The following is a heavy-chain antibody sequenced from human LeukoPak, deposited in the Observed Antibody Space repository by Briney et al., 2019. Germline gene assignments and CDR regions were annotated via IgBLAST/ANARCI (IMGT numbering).Heavy chain of an antibody. CDR1: GFTFSTYE. CDR3: ARGTHITLVRGETDY. CDR2: INSAGSIT. D-gene: IGHD3-10*01. Sequence: GGSLRLSCAASGFTFSTYEMNWVRQAPGKGLEWVSYINSAGSITYYADSVKGRFTISRDNAKSSLYLQMNSLRAEDTAIYYCARGTHITLVRGETDYWGQGTLVTVSS. J-gene: IGHJ4*02. V-gene: IGHV3-48*03.